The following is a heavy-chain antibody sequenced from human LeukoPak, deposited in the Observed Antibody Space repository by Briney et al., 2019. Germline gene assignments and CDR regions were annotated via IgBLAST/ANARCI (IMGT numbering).Heavy chain of an antibody. CDR2: IIPILGIA. J-gene: IGHJ4*02. Sequence: SVKVSCKASGGTFSSYAISWVRQAPGQGLEWMGRIIPILGIANYAQKFQGRVTITADKSTSTAYMELSSLRSEDMAVYYCARGVTGGLFDYWGQGTLVTVSS. D-gene: IGHD2-15*01. V-gene: IGHV1-69*04. CDR3: ARGVTGGLFDY. CDR1: GGTFSSYA.